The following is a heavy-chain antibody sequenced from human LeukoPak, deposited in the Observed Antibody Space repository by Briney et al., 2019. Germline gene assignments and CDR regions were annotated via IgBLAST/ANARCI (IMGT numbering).Heavy chain of an antibody. CDR2: IYYSGST. CDR3: ARSGSSWYSGTPDNWFDP. V-gene: IGHV4-59*12. J-gene: IGHJ5*02. Sequence: PSETLSLTCTVSGGSISSYYWSWIRQPPGKGLEWIGSIYYSGSTYYNPSLKSRVTISVDTSKNQFSLKLSSATAADTAVYYCARSGSSWYSGTPDNWFDPWGQGTLVTVSS. D-gene: IGHD6-13*01. CDR1: GGSISSYY.